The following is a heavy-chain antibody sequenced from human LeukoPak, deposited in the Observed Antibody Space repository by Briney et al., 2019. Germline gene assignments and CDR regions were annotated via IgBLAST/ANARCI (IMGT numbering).Heavy chain of an antibody. CDR1: GYTFTSYD. D-gene: IGHD1-14*01. CDR3: ASELLSHDAFDI. V-gene: IGHV1-8*01. J-gene: IGHJ3*02. Sequence: ASVKVSCKASGYTFTSYDINWVRQAPGQGLEWMGWMNPNSGNTGYAQKFQGRVTMTRNTSISTAYMELSSLRSEDTAVYYCASELLSHDAFDIWGQGTMVTVSS. CDR2: MNPNSGNT.